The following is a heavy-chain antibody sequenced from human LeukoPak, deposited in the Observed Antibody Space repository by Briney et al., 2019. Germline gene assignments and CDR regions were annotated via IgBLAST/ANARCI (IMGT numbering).Heavy chain of an antibody. CDR2: IYSDGST. Sequence: GGSLRLSCAASGFTVSSSYMSWVRQAPGKGLEWVSVIYSDGSTYYPDSVKGRFTISRDNSKNTLYLQMSSLRAEDTAVYFCARDSLSPPQGDSWGQGTLVTVSS. CDR3: ARDSLSPPQGDS. CDR1: GFTVSSSY. V-gene: IGHV3-53*01. D-gene: IGHD2/OR15-2a*01. J-gene: IGHJ4*02.